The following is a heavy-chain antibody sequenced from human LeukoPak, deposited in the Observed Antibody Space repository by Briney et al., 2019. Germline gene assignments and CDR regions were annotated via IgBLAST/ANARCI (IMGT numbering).Heavy chain of an antibody. D-gene: IGHD4-17*01. V-gene: IGHV3-48*03. CDR2: ISSSGSTI. CDR3: ARSFSYGVYGWFDP. Sequence: GGSLRLSCAASGFTFSSYEMNWVRQAPGKGLEWVSYISSSGSTIYYADSVKGRFTISRDNAKNSLYLQMNTLRAEDTPVYYFARSFSYGVYGWFDPWAREPWSPSPQ. CDR1: GFTFSSYE. J-gene: IGHJ5*02.